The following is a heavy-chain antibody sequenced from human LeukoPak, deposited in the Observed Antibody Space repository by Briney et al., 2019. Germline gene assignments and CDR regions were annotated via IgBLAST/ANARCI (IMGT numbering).Heavy chain of an antibody. V-gene: IGHV3-7*01. CDR1: GFTFSGYW. CDR2: IKGDESKK. CDR3: ARDGNPRGGYDAFDF. D-gene: IGHD3-10*01. J-gene: IGHJ3*01. Sequence: HTGGSLRLSCAASGFTFSGYWMTWVRQAPGKGLEWVANIKGDESKKYYVDSVKGRFTISRDNAKNSLYLQMNSLRAEDTAVYYCARDGNPRGGYDAFDFWGQGTLVTVSS.